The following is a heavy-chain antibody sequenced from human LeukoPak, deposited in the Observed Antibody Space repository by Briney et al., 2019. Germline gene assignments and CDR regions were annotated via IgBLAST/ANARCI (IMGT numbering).Heavy chain of an antibody. Sequence: GESLQISCKGSGYSFTSHWIGWVRQMPGKGLEWMGIIYPSDSDTRYSPSFQGQVTISAVKSISTAYLEWSSLEASDTAMYYCARRGYCSGTSCYVFDFWGQGTLVTVSS. CDR3: ARRGYCSGTSCYVFDF. V-gene: IGHV5-51*01. CDR2: IYPSDSDT. J-gene: IGHJ4*02. CDR1: GYSFTSHW. D-gene: IGHD2-2*01.